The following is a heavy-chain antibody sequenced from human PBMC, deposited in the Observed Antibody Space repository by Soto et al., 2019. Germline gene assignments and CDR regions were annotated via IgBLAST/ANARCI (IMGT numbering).Heavy chain of an antibody. V-gene: IGHV4-39*01. J-gene: IGHJ4*02. CDR1: GGSISSSSYY. D-gene: IGHD3-3*01. Sequence: SETLSLTCTVSGGSISSSSYYWGWIRQPPGKGLEWIGSIYYSGSTYYNPSLKSRVTISVDTSKNQFSLKLSSVTAADTAVYYCASNYDFWSGYYPPRYYFDYWGQGTLVTVSS. CDR2: IYYSGST. CDR3: ASNYDFWSGYYPPRYYFDY.